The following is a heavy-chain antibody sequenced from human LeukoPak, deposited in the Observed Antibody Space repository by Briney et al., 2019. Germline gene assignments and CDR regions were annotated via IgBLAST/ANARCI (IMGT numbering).Heavy chain of an antibody. CDR2: IHYSGST. Sequence: PSQTLPLTCTVSGGSINSYYWSWIRQPPGKGLEWIGYIHYSGSTNYNPSLKSRVTISVDTSKNHFSLKLSSVTAADTAVYYCARTTEGGYTYGYFYYYYMDVWGKGTTVTISS. V-gene: IGHV4-59*01. CDR1: GGSINSYY. D-gene: IGHD5-18*01. J-gene: IGHJ6*03. CDR3: ARTTEGGYTYGYFYYYYMDV.